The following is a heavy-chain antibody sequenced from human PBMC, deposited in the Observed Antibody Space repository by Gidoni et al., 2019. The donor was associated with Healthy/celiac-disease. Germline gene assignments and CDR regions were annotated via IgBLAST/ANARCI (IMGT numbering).Heavy chain of an antibody. J-gene: IGHJ6*02. CDR1: GSTFTGYY. CDR2: INPNSGGT. CDR3: ARDLPYCSGGSCYYYYGMDV. Sequence: VQLVQSVAEVTKPGASVKVSCNASGSTFTGYYLHWVRQALGQGLEWMGWINPNSGGTNYAQKFQSWVTMTRDTSSSTAYMERSRRRSDDTAVYYCARDLPYCSGGSCYYYYGMDVWGQGTTVTVSS. V-gene: IGHV1-2*04. D-gene: IGHD2-15*01.